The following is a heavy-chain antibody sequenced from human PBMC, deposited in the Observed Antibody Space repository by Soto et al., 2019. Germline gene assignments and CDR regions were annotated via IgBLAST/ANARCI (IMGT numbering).Heavy chain of an antibody. CDR2: INPNNDGT. V-gene: IGHV1-2*02. CDR1: GNTFTGYY. J-gene: IGHJ4*02. CDR3: ATDLGGSRDS. Sequence: ASVKVSCKASGNTFTGYYIHWVRQAPGQGLEWMGWINPNNDGTTYGEKFQGRVTMTRDTSTSTAYMELSRLRSDDTAVYYCATDLGGSRDSWGQGTLVTVSS. D-gene: IGHD1-26*01.